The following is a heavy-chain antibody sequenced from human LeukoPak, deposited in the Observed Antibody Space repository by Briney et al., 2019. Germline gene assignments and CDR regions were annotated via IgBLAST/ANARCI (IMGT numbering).Heavy chain of an antibody. CDR3: ARLSGRYHGYFDY. CDR2: ISYDGSNK. J-gene: IGHJ4*02. D-gene: IGHD1-14*01. V-gene: IGHV3-30-3*01. CDR1: GFTFSSYA. Sequence: GSLRLSCAASGFTFSSYAMHWVRQAPGKGLEWVAVISYDGSNKYYADSVKGRFTISRDNSKNTLYLQMNSLRAEDTAVYYCARLSGRYHGYFDYWGQGTLVTVSS.